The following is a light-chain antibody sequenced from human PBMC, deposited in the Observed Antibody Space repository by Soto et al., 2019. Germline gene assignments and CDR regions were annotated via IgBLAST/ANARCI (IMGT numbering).Light chain of an antibody. CDR2: DAS. Sequence: EIVLTQSPATLSLSPGERSTLSGRASQSVSSYLAWYQQKPGQAPRLLIYDASNRATGIPARFSGSGSGTDFTLTISSLEPEDFAVYYCQQRSNWPPVTVGQGTRLEIK. CDR1: QSVSSY. V-gene: IGKV3-11*01. J-gene: IGKJ5*01. CDR3: QQRSNWPPVT.